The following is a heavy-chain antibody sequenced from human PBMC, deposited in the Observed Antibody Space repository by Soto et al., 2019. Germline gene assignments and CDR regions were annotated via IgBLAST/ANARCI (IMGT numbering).Heavy chain of an antibody. V-gene: IGHV1-3*01. Sequence: ASVKVSCKASGYTFTSYAMHWVRQAPGQRLEWMGWINAGNGNTKYSQKFQGRVTISKDTSKNQVVLTMTNTDPVDTATYYCARTPLLRYFDGLWFDPWGQGTLVTVSS. CDR2: INAGNGNT. CDR1: GYTFTSYA. D-gene: IGHD3-9*01. J-gene: IGHJ5*02. CDR3: ARTPLLRYFDGLWFDP.